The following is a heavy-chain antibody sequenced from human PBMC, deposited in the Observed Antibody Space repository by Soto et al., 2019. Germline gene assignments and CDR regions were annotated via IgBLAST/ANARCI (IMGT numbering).Heavy chain of an antibody. D-gene: IGHD2-15*01. CDR3: ATSVGAYCSGGSCYSSDY. J-gene: IGHJ4*02. V-gene: IGHV4-31*03. CDR2: IYYSGST. CDR1: VGSISSGGYY. Sequence: PSETLSLTCTVSVGSISSGGYYWSWIRQHPGKGLEWIGYIYYSGSTYYNPSLKSRVTISVDTSKNQFSLKLSSVTAADTAVYYCATSVGAYCSGGSCYSSDYWGQGTLVTVSS.